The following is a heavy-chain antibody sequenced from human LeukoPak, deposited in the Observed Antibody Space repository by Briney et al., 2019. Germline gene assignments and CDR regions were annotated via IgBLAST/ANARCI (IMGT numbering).Heavy chain of an antibody. J-gene: IGHJ6*03. CDR3: ARQVSDYFYYYIDV. Sequence: SETLSLTRSVSGGSISSSSYYWNWIRQPPGKGLEWVGSIYYSGTTYYNSSLKSRVTISEDTSKNRSSLMLTSVTAADTAVYYCARQVSDYFYYYIDVWGEGTTVIVSS. CDR2: IYYSGTT. CDR1: GGSISSSSYY. V-gene: IGHV4-39*01.